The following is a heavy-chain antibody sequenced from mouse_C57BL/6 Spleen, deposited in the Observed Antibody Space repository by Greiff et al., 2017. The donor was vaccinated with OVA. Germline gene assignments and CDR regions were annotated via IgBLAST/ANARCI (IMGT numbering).Heavy chain of an antibody. J-gene: IGHJ2*01. CDR3: ARSPYYYGSSGFDY. D-gene: IGHD1-1*01. CDR2: IRNKANGYTT. Sequence: EVKLMESGGGLVQPGGSLSLSCAASGFTFTDYYMSWVRQPPGKALEWLGFIRNKANGYTTEYSASVKGRFTISRDNSQSILYLQMNALRAEDSATYYCARSPYYYGSSGFDYWGQGTTLTVSS. CDR1: GFTFTDYY. V-gene: IGHV7-3*01.